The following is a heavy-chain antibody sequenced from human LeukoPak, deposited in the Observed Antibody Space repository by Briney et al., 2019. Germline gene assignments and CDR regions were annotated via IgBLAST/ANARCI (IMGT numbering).Heavy chain of an antibody. D-gene: IGHD6-19*01. J-gene: IGHJ4*02. CDR3: ASVMPNTIAVAPLDY. Sequence: GGSLTLSCSAAGFTFSSYAMHWVRQAPGKGLKYVSAISDTGGSTYYANSVKGRFTISRDNSKNTLYLQMGSLRAEEMAVYYCASVMPNTIAVAPLDYWGQGTLVSVSS. CDR2: ISDTGGST. V-gene: IGHV3-64*01. CDR1: GFTFSSYA.